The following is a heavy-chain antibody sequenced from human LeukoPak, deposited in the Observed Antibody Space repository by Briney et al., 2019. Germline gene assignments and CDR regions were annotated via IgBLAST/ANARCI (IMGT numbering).Heavy chain of an antibody. J-gene: IGHJ4*02. CDR1: GFTFSSYG. CDR2: IRYDGSNK. Sequence: GGSLRLSCAASGFTFSSYGMHWVRQAPGKGLEWVAFIRYDGSNKYYADSVKGRFTISRGNSKNTLYLQMNSLRAEDTAVYYCAKIWFGELSTDYWGQGTLVTVSS. V-gene: IGHV3-30*02. D-gene: IGHD3-10*01. CDR3: AKIWFGELSTDY.